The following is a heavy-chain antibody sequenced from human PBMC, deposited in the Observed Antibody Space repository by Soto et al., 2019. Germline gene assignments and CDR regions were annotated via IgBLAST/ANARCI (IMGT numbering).Heavy chain of an antibody. CDR2: MNPNSGNT. D-gene: IGHD3-9*01. J-gene: IGHJ6*03. V-gene: IGHV1-8*01. Sequence: ASVKVSCKASGYTFTSYDINWVRQATGQGLEWMGWMNPNSGNTGYAQKFQGRVTMTRNTSISTAYMELSSLRSEDTAVYYCASLREGGRYFDWLLHDYYYYYMDVWGKGTTVTVSS. CDR1: GYTFTSYD. CDR3: ASLREGGRYFDWLLHDYYYYYMDV.